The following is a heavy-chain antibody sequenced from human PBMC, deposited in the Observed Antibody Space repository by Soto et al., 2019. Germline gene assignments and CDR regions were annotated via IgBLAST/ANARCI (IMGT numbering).Heavy chain of an antibody. CDR3: AKDIDRWGYCSGGSCYSPNFDY. CDR2: ISWNSGSI. D-gene: IGHD2-15*01. Sequence: EVQLVESGGGLVQPGRSLRLSCAASGFTFDDYAMHWVRQAPGKGLEWVSGISWNSGSIGYADSVKGRFTISRDNAKNSLYLQMNSLRAEDTALYYCAKDIDRWGYCSGGSCYSPNFDYWGQGTLVTVSS. J-gene: IGHJ4*02. V-gene: IGHV3-9*01. CDR1: GFTFDDYA.